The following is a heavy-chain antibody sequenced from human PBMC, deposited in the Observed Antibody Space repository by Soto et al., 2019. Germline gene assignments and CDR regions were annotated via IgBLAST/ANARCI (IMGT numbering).Heavy chain of an antibody. CDR3: ARDQLQFDY. V-gene: IGHV1-2*02. CDR1: GYPFTDLY. J-gene: IGHJ4*02. CDR2: IDPRSGAS. Sequence: ASVKVSCKPSGYPFTDLYIHWVRQAPGLGLEWMGWIDPRSGASRKTQRFQGRFTMTRDTSTNTVYMELSSLRSDDTAVYFCARDQLQFDYWGQGTLVTVSS. D-gene: IGHD2-2*01.